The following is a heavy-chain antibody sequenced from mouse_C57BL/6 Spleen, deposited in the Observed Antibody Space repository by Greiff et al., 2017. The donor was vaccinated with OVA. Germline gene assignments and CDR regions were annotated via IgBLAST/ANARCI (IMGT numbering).Heavy chain of an antibody. J-gene: IGHJ1*03. D-gene: IGHD1-1*01. CDR3: ASPPYGSSYVRYFDV. Sequence: EVKVVESGPELVKPGASVKISCKASGYSFTGYYMNWVKQSPEKSLEWIGEINPSTGGTTYNQKFKAKATLTVDKSSSTAYMQLKSLTSEDSAVYYCASPPYGSSYVRYFDVWGTGTTVTVSS. V-gene: IGHV1-42*01. CDR2: INPSTGGT. CDR1: GYSFTGYY.